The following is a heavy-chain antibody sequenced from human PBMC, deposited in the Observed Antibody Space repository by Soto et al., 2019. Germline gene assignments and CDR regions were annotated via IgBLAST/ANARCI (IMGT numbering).Heavy chain of an antibody. CDR2: ISSSSSYI. CDR3: ARGERPNYDFWSGSPHGY. CDR1: GFTFSSYS. J-gene: IGHJ4*02. V-gene: IGHV3-21*01. D-gene: IGHD3-3*01. Sequence: GGSLRLSCAASGFTFSSYSMNWVRQAPGKGLEWVSSISSSSSYIYYADSVKGRFTISRDNAKNSLYLQMNSLRAEDTAVYYCARGERPNYDFWSGSPHGYWGQGTLVTVSS.